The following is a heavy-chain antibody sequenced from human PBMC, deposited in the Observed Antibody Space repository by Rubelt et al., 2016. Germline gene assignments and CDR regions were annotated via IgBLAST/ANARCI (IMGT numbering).Heavy chain of an antibody. D-gene: IGHD4-17*01. CDR3: ARDVGMTVTTYFDY. J-gene: IGHJ4*02. V-gene: IGHV4-34*01. Sequence: QVQLQQWGAGLLKPSETLSLTCAVYGGSFSGYYWSWIRQPPGKGLEWIGEINHSGSTNYNPSLKSRVTISVDTSKNQFSLKLSSVTAADTAVYYCARDVGMTVTTYFDYWGQGTLVTVSS. CDR1: GGSFSGYY. CDR2: INHSGST.